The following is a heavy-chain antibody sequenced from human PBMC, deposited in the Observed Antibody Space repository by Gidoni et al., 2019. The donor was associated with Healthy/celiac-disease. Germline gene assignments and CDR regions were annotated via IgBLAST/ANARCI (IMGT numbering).Heavy chain of an antibody. CDR3: ATDKTTVTAPDV. CDR1: GFTFSSYA. D-gene: IGHD4-4*01. V-gene: IGHV3-23*01. J-gene: IGHJ6*02. Sequence: EVQLLESGGGLVQPGGSLRLSCAASGFTFSSYAMSWVRQAPGKGLEWVSAISGSCGSTYYADSVKGRFTISRDNSKNTLYLQMNSLRAEDTAVYYCATDKTTVTAPDVWGQGTTVTVSS. CDR2: ISGSCGST.